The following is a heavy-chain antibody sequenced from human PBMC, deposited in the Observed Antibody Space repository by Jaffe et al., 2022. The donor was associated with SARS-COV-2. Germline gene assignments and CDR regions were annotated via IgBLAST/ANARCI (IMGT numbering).Heavy chain of an antibody. CDR1: GGSISSSSYY. V-gene: IGHV4-39*01. D-gene: IGHD3-10*01. Sequence: QLQLQESGPGLVKPSETLSLTCTVSGGSISSSSYYWGWIRQPPGKGLEWIGSIYYSGSTYYNPSLKSRVTISVDTSKNQFSLKLSSVTAADTAVYYCARPQVGELFWGNWFDPWGQGTLVTVSS. CDR3: ARPQVGELFWGNWFDP. J-gene: IGHJ5*02. CDR2: IYYSGST.